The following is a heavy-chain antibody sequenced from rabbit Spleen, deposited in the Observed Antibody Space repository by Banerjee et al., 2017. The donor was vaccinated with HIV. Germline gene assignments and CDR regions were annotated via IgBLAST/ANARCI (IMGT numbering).Heavy chain of an antibody. J-gene: IGHJ4*01. D-gene: IGHD3-1*01. V-gene: IGHV1S45*01. CDR2: INTYTGKP. Sequence: LQESGGGLVKPEGSLKLSCTASGFSFSNKVVMCWVRQAPGKGLQWIACINTYTGKPVYATWAKGRFTISRTSSTTVTLQMTSLTAADTATYFCARDLASVVGWNFYLWGPGTLVTVS. CDR3: ARDLASVVGWNFYL. CDR1: GFSFSNKVV.